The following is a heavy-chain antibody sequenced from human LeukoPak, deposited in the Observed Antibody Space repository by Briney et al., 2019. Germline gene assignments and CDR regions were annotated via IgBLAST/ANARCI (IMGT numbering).Heavy chain of an antibody. CDR2: INHSGST. V-gene: IGHV4-34*01. CDR1: GGSFSGYY. J-gene: IGHJ5*02. Sequence: PSETLSLTCAVYGGSFSGYYWSWIRQPPGQGLHWFGEINHSGSTNYNPSLKSRVTISVDTSKNQFSLKLSSVTAADTAVYYCARGRGGYVKGRFDPWGQGTLVTVSS. CDR3: ARGRGGYVKGRFDP. D-gene: IGHD5-12*01.